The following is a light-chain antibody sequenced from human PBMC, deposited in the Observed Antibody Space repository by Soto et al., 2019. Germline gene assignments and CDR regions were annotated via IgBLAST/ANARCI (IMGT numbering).Light chain of an antibody. J-gene: IGKJ4*01. CDR2: DAS. V-gene: IGKV3-11*01. Sequence: EIVLTQSPATLSLSPGERATLSCRASQSVNSYLAWYQQKHGQAPRLLIYDASNRATGVPARFTGSRSETDFTLTISSLEPETFVVYYCQQRNNWSLTFGGGTKVEIK. CDR1: QSVNSY. CDR3: QQRNNWSLT.